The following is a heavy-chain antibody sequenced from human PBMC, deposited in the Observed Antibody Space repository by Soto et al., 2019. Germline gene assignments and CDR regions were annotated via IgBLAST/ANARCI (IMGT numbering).Heavy chain of an antibody. CDR3: AIGGDWFFFDI. V-gene: IGHV5-51*01. J-gene: IGHJ3*02. CDR1: GYSFTNYW. CDR2: IYPGDSDT. D-gene: IGHD3-9*01. Sequence: PGESLKISCKGSGYSFTNYWIGWVRQMPGKGLECMRDIYPGDSDTRYSPSFQGQFTISADKSITTAYLQGSSLKASDTAMYYCAIGGDWFFFDIWAQGTMVTVSS.